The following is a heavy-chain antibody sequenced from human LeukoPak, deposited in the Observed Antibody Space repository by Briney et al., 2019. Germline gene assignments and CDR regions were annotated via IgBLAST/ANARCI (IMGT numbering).Heavy chain of an antibody. CDR3: ARDGLRSSYYYMDV. Sequence: ASVKVSCKASGYTFTGYYMHWVRQAPGQGLEWMGWINPNSGGTNYAQKFQGRVTMTRDTSISTAYMELSRLRSDDTAVYYCARDGLRSSYYYMDVWGKGTTVTVSS. D-gene: IGHD5-12*01. J-gene: IGHJ6*03. CDR2: INPNSGGT. V-gene: IGHV1-2*02. CDR1: GYTFTGYY.